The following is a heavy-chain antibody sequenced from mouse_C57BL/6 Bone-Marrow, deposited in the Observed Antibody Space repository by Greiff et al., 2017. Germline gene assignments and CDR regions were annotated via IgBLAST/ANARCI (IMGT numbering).Heavy chain of an antibody. V-gene: IGHV1-55*01. CDR2: IYPGSGST. D-gene: IGHD2-5*01. CDR3: ARPYYSNYRYFDI. J-gene: IGHJ1*03. Sequence: QVQLQQPGAELVKPGASVKMSCKVSGYTFTSYWITWVKQRPGQGLEWIGDIYPGSGSTNYNEKFKSKATLTVDTSSSTAYMQLSSLTSEDSAFYYCARPYYSNYRYFDIWGTGPTVTVSS. CDR1: GYTFTSYW.